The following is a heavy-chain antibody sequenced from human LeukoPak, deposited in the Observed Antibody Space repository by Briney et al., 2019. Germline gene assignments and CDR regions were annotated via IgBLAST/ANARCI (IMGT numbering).Heavy chain of an antibody. CDR2: IYTSGST. Sequence: PSETLSLTCTVSGGSISSYYWSWIRQPAGKGLEWIGRIYTSGSTNYNPSLKSRVTMSVDTSKNQFSLKLSSVTAADTAVYYCAREGWYYDSSGYYEDNWFDPWGQGTLVTVSS. J-gene: IGHJ5*02. D-gene: IGHD3-22*01. CDR1: GGSISSYY. CDR3: AREGWYYDSSGYYEDNWFDP. V-gene: IGHV4-4*07.